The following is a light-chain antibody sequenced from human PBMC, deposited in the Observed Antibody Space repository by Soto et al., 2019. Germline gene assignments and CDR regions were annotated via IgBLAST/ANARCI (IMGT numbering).Light chain of an antibody. Sequence: QSVLTQPASVSGSPGQSITISCTGTSSDVGGYNYVSWYQQHPDKAPKLMIYDVSNRPSGVPNRFSGSKSGNTASLTISGLQAEDEADYYCSSYTPTTTHVLFGGGTKLTVL. V-gene: IGLV2-14*01. CDR3: SSYTPTTTHVL. CDR1: SSDVGGYNY. CDR2: DVS. J-gene: IGLJ2*01.